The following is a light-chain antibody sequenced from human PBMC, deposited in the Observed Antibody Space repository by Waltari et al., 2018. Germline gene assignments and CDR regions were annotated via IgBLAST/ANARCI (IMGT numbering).Light chain of an antibody. J-gene: IGKJ2*01. Sequence: EIVLTQSPGTLSLSPGDRATLSCRASQNVNSFLAWYQQKRGQAPRLLIYDASKRATGIPDRISGSWSVTDFTLTISSLEPEDFAIYYCQQRGNLPETFGRGTRVEMK. CDR3: QQRGNLPET. CDR1: QNVNSF. CDR2: DAS. V-gene: IGKV3-11*01.